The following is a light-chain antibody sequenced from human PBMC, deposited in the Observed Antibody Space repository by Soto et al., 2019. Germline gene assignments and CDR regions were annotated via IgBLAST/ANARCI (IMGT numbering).Light chain of an antibody. J-gene: IGKJ1*01. CDR3: QQRSNWPPGT. CDR2: DAS. V-gene: IGKV3D-20*02. Sequence: VVTQSPGTLSLSPGEAATLSCRASQSVSGNYLAWYQQKPGQSPRLVIYDASSRATGIPDRFSGSGSGTDFTLTISSLEPEDFAVYYCQQRSNWPPGTFGQGTKVDIK. CDR1: QSVSGNY.